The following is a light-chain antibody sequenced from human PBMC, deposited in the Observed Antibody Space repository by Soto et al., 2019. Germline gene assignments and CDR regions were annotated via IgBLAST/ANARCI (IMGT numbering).Light chain of an antibody. V-gene: IGKV3D-20*02. CDR1: QTVRSSY. J-gene: IGKJ2*01. CDR2: GAS. Sequence: EIVLTQSPGPLSLSPGDAATLSCRASQTVRSSYLAWYQQKPGQAPRLLIYGASSRATGIPDRFSGSGSGTDFTLTISSLEPEDFAFYYCQQRSNWPPMYTFGQGTKVDIK. CDR3: QQRSNWPPMYT.